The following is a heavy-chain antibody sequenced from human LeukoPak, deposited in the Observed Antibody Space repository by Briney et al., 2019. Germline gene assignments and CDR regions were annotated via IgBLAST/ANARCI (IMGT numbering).Heavy chain of an antibody. Sequence: GGSLRLSCAASGFSFSSYAMSWVRQAPGKGLEWVSVVYSGGNTYYADSVKGRFTISRDNSKNTLYLQMNSLRAEDTAVYYCAREPPGGGFDYWGQGTLVTVSS. CDR2: VYSGGNT. V-gene: IGHV3-66*01. CDR3: AREPPGGGFDY. CDR1: GFSFSSYA. J-gene: IGHJ4*02. D-gene: IGHD3-16*01.